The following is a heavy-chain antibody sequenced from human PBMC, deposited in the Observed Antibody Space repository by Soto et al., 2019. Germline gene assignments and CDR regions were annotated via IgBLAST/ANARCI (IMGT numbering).Heavy chain of an antibody. Sequence: SETLSLTCTVSGGSISSYYWSWIRQPPGKGLEWIGYIYYSGSTNYNPSLKSRVTISVDTSKNQFSLKLSSVTAADTAVYYCARSGLVCSSTRCTRRFYPWGQGTPVTVAS. CDR2: IYYSGST. CDR1: GGSISSYY. CDR3: ARSGLVCSSTRCTRRFYP. V-gene: IGHV4-59*01. D-gene: IGHD2-2*01. J-gene: IGHJ5*02.